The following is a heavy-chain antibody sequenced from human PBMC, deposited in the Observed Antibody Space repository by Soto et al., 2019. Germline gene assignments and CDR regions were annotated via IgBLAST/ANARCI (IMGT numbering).Heavy chain of an antibody. V-gene: IGHV4-31*03. CDR3: ARCQRDDFWSGYYTRAFDI. J-gene: IGHJ3*02. D-gene: IGHD3-3*01. CDR1: GGSISSGGYY. CDR2: IYYSGST. Sequence: SETLSLTCTVSGGSISSGGYYWSWIRQHPGKGLEWIGYIYYSGSTYYNPSLKSRVTISVDTSKNQFSLKLSSVTAADTAVYYCARCQRDDFWSGYYTRAFDIWGQGTMVTVSS.